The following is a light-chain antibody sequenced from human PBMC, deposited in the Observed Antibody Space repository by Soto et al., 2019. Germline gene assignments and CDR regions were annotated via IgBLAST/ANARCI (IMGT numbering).Light chain of an antibody. CDR3: QQYNSYSRT. CDR1: QSISSW. V-gene: IGKV1-5*03. J-gene: IGKJ5*01. Sequence: DIQMTQSPSTLSASVGDRVTITCRASQSISSWLAWYQQKPGKAPKLLIYKASSLESGVPSRFSGSGSATEFTLTISSLQPDDFATYYCQQYNSYSRTFGQGTRLEI. CDR2: KAS.